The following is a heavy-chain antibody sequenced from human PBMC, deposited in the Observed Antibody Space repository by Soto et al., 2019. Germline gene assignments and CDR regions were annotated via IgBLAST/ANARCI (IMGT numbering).Heavy chain of an antibody. CDR3: ARTAAAGKYYYGMDV. Sequence: GESLKISCKGSGYSFTSYWIGWVRQMPGKGLELMGIIYPGDPDTRYSPSFQGQVTISADKSISTAYLQWSSLKASDTAMYYCARTAAAGKYYYGMDVWGQGTTVTVSS. D-gene: IGHD6-13*01. J-gene: IGHJ6*02. CDR2: IYPGDPDT. CDR1: GYSFTSYW. V-gene: IGHV5-51*01.